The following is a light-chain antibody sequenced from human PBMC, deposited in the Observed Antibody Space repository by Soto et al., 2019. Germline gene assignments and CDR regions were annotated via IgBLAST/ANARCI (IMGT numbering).Light chain of an antibody. Sequence: EIVLTQSPGTLSLSPGERATLSCRASQSLSSSYLVWYQQKPGQAPRLLIYGASTRATGIPGRFSGSGSGTEFTLTISSLQSEDFAVYYCQQYNNWPPLTFGGGTKVDIK. J-gene: IGKJ4*01. V-gene: IGKV3-15*01. CDR3: QQYNNWPPLT. CDR1: QSLSSSY. CDR2: GAS.